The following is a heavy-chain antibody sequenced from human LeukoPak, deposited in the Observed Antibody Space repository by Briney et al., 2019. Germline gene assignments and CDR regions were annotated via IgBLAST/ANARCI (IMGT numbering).Heavy chain of an antibody. D-gene: IGHD2-2*01. Sequence: GASVKVSCKASGYTFTSYYMHWVRQAPGQGLEWMGIINPSGGSTSYAQKFQGRVTMTRDTSTSTVYMELSSLRSEDTAVYYCARGKPAATRAGIYYYYMDVWGKGTTVTVSS. J-gene: IGHJ6*03. CDR2: INPSGGST. CDR3: ARGKPAATRAGIYYYYMDV. CDR1: GYTFTSYY. V-gene: IGHV1-46*01.